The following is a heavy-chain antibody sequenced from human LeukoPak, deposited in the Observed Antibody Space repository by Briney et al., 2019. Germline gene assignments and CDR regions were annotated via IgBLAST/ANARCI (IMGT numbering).Heavy chain of an antibody. Sequence: SETLSLTCTVSGGSVSSGSYYWSWIRQPPGKGLEWIGYIYYSGSTNYNPSLKSRVTISVDTSKNQFSLKLSSVTAADTAVYYCARCGYSYGLDYWGQRTLVTVSS. CDR2: IYYSGST. CDR3: ARCGYSYGLDY. V-gene: IGHV4-61*01. D-gene: IGHD5-18*01. J-gene: IGHJ4*02. CDR1: GGSVSSGSYY.